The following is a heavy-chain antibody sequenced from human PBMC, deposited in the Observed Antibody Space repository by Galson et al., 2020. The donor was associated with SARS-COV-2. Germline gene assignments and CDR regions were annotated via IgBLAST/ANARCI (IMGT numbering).Heavy chain of an antibody. V-gene: IGHV4-61*02. D-gene: IGHD3-3*01. CDR1: GGSISSGSYY. J-gene: IGHJ4*02. CDR2: IYANGGT. Sequence: SQTLSLTCTVSGGSISSGSYYWSWIRQPAGKGLEWIWRIYANGGTNYNPSLKSRVAISVDTSKNQFSLNLKSVTAADTAVYYCARESRLDLYFDYWGQGALVTVSS. CDR3: ARESRLDLYFDY.